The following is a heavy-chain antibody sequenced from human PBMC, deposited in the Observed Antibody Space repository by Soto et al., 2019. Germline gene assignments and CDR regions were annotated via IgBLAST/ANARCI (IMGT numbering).Heavy chain of an antibody. CDR2: ISSSSSYI. D-gene: IGHD2-8*01. J-gene: IGHJ4*02. CDR3: ARDVGEMYAM. V-gene: IGHV3-21*01. Sequence: VQLVESGGGLVKPGGSLRLSCAASGFTFSSSPMTWVRQPPGKGLEWVSSISSSSSYIYFADSLKGRFTISRDNAKNSLYLQMDSLRAEDTAVFYCARDVGEMYAMWGQGTLVTVSS. CDR1: GFTFSSSP.